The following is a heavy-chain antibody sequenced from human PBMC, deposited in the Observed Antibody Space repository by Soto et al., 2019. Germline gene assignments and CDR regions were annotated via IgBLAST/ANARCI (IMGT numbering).Heavy chain of an antibody. J-gene: IGHJ4*02. CDR2: IYYSGST. D-gene: IGHD2-2*01. V-gene: IGHV4-39*01. Sequence: PSETLSLTCTVSGGSISSSGYYWGWIRQPPGKGLEWIGSIYYSGSTYYNPSLKSRVTISVDTSKNQFSLKLSSVTAADTAVYYCARRRGLRRGIVVVPAAMIDYWGQGALVTVSS. CDR3: ARRRGLRRGIVVVPAAMIDY. CDR1: GGSISSSGYY.